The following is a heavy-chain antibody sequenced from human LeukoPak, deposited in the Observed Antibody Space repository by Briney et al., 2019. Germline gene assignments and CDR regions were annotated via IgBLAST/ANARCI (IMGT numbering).Heavy chain of an antibody. V-gene: IGHV4-4*07. CDR3: ARVDYYYDSSYFDY. CDR2: IYTSGST. Sequence: SETLSLTCTVSGGSISSYYWSWIRQPAGKGLEWIGRIYTSGSTSYNPSLKSRVTMSVDTSKNQFSLKLSSVTAADTAVYYCARVDYYYDSSYFDYWGQGTLVTVSS. CDR1: GGSISSYY. J-gene: IGHJ4*02. D-gene: IGHD3-22*01.